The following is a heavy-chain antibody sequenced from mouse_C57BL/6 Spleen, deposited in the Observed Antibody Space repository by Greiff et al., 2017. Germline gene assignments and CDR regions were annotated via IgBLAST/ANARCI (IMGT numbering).Heavy chain of an antibody. CDR1: GYAFSSSW. CDR3: ARDDYVNYFDY. CDR2: IYPGDGDT. Sequence: QVQLQQSGPELVKPGASVKISCKASGYAFSSSWMNWVKQRPGKGLEWIGRIYPGDGDTNYNGKFTGKATLTADKSSSTAYMQLSSLTSEDSAVYFCARDDYVNYFDYWGQGTTLTVSS. D-gene: IGHD2-4*01. V-gene: IGHV1-82*01. J-gene: IGHJ2*01.